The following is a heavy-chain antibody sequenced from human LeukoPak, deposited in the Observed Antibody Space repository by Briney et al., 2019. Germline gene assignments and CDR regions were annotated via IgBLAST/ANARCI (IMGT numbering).Heavy chain of an antibody. D-gene: IGHD3-3*01. CDR3: ARGDLKLRFLEWSINWFDP. CDR1: GGSFSGYY. J-gene: IGHJ5*02. Sequence: QPSETLSLTCAVYGGSFSGYYWSWIRQPPGKGLEWIGYIYYSGSTYHNPSLKSRVTISVDTSKNQFSLKLSSVTAADTAVYYCARGDLKLRFLEWSINWFDPWGQGTLVTVSS. V-gene: IGHV4-30-4*08. CDR2: IYYSGST.